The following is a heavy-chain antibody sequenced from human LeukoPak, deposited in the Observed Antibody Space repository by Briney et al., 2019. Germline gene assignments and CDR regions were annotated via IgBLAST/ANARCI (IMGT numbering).Heavy chain of an antibody. CDR1: GFTFSSYE. CDR3: ARVTFSSGFDY. Sequence: GGSLRLSCAASGFTFSSYEMNWVRQAPGKGLEWVSYISSSGSTIYYADSVKGRFTISRDNAKNSLYLQMNSLRAEDTAVYYCARVTFSSGFDYWGQGTLVTVSS. V-gene: IGHV3-48*03. J-gene: IGHJ4*02. D-gene: IGHD6-6*01. CDR2: ISSSGSTI.